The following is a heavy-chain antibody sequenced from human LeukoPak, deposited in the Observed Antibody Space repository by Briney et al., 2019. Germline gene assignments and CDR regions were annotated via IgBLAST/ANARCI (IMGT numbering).Heavy chain of an antibody. CDR3: ARDGRAYYYGSGSYYTFDY. V-gene: IGHV1-2*02. CDR2: INPNSGGT. J-gene: IGHJ4*02. Sequence: ASVKVSCKASGHTFTGYYMHWVRQAPGQGLEWMGWINPNSGGTNYAQKFQGRVTMTRDTSISTAYMELSRLRSDDTAVYYCARDGRAYYYGSGSYYTFDYWGQGTLVTVSS. D-gene: IGHD3-10*01. CDR1: GHTFTGYY.